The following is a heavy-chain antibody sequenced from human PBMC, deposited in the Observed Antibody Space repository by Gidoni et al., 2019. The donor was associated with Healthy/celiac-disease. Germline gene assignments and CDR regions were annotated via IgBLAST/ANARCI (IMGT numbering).Heavy chain of an antibody. D-gene: IGHD3-3*01. CDR3: ARGGRLRFLEWLSYFDY. Sequence: LEWIGYIYYSGSTYYNPSLKSRATISVDTSKNQFSLKLSSVTAADTAVYYCARGGRLRFLEWLSYFDYWGQGTLVTVSS. J-gene: IGHJ4*02. V-gene: IGHV4-31*02. CDR2: IYYSGST.